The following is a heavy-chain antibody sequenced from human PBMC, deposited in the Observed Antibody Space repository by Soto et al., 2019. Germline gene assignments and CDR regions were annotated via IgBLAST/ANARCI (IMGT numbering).Heavy chain of an antibody. CDR3: ARVLELEYSSQLSAFDI. V-gene: IGHV6-1*01. D-gene: IGHD6-6*01. J-gene: IGHJ3*02. Sequence: KQSQTLSLTCAISGDSVSSNSAAWNWIRQSPSRGLEWLGRTYYRSKWYNDYAVSVKSRITINPDTSKNQFSLQLNSVTPEDTAVYYCARVLELEYSSQLSAFDIWGQGTMVTVSS. CDR2: TYYRSKWYN. CDR1: GDSVSSNSAA.